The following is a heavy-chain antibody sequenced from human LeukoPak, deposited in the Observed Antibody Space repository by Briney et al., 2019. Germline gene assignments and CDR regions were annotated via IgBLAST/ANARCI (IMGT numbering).Heavy chain of an antibody. J-gene: IGHJ4*02. CDR3: ARDLISWYYFDY. CDR2: ISFDGTNK. Sequence: GGSLRLPCAASGFTFSSYAMHWVRQAPGKGLDWVAVISFDGTNKHYADSVKGRFTISRDNSKNTLYLQMNSLRPEDTAVYFCARDLISWYYFDYWGQGTLVTVSS. CDR1: GFTFSSYA. D-gene: IGHD6-13*01. V-gene: IGHV3-30*04.